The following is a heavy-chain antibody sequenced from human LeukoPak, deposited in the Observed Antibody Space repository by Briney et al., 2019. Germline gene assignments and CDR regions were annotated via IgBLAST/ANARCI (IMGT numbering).Heavy chain of an antibody. J-gene: IGHJ4*02. Sequence: GGSLRLSCEASGFSFSSYNMDWVRQTPGKGLEWISSITTSSTYTFYADSVKGRFPISRDNAKNSLFLQMNSLRAENTAVYYCARRYFDWLAYLDYWGQGTLVTVSS. CDR1: GFSFSSYN. CDR2: ITTSSTYT. D-gene: IGHD3-9*01. CDR3: ARRYFDWLAYLDY. V-gene: IGHV3-21*01.